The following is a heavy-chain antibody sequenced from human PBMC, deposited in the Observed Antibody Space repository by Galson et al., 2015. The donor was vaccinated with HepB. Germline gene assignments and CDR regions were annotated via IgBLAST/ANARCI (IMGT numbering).Heavy chain of an antibody. V-gene: IGHV3-11*01. J-gene: IGHJ4*02. Sequence: SLRLSCAASGFTFSDYYMSWIRQAPGKGLEWVSYISSSGSTIYYADSVKGRFTISRDNAKNSLYLQMNSLRAEDTAVYYCAREDIVVVVADYWGQGTLVTVSS. D-gene: IGHD2-15*01. CDR2: ISSSGSTI. CDR1: GFTFSDYY. CDR3: AREDIVVVVADY.